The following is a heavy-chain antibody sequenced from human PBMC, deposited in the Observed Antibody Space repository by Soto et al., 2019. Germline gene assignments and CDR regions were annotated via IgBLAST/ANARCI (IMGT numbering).Heavy chain of an antibody. J-gene: IGHJ4*02. CDR1: GYTFTSYA. D-gene: IGHD3-9*01. V-gene: IGHV1-3*01. CDR2: INAGNGNT. Sequence: ASVKVSCKASGYTFTSYAMHWVRQAPGQRLEWMGWINAGNGNTKYSQKFQGRATITRDTSASTAYMELSSLRSEDTAVYYCARDFKYYDILTGYYTDYFDYWGQGTLVTVSS. CDR3: ARDFKYYDILTGYYTDYFDY.